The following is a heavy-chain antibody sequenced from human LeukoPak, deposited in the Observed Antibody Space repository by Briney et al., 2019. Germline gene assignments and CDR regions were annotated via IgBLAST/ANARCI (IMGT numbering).Heavy chain of an antibody. J-gene: IGHJ4*02. CDR3: ARGGAYNWNYGNY. CDR2: ISFDGSNK. Sequence: PGGSLRLSCAASGLTFSSYAMHWVRQAPGKGLEWVAVISFDGSNKYYAASVKGRFTISRDNSKNTLYLQMNSLRAEDTAVYYCARGGAYNWNYGNYWGQGTLVTVSS. CDR1: GLTFSSYA. V-gene: IGHV3-30*01. D-gene: IGHD1-7*01.